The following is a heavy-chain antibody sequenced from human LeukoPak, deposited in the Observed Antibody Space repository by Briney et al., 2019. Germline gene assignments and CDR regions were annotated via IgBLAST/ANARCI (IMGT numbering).Heavy chain of an antibody. CDR1: GYSFTNYW. J-gene: IGHJ4*02. D-gene: IGHD4/OR15-4a*01. CDR3: AKTAVVITFRFDD. Sequence: PGESLKISCKGSGYSFTNYWIGWVRQMPGKGLEWVAAINGGGSNTYYADSVKGRFTISRDNSKNMVYLQMNSLRADDTAVYYCAKTAVVITFRFDDWGQGALVTVSS. CDR2: INGGGSNT. V-gene: IGHV3-23*01.